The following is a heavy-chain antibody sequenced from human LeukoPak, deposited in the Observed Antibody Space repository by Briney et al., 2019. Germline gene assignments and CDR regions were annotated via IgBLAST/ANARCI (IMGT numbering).Heavy chain of an antibody. D-gene: IGHD6-13*01. CDR3: ARDMAAAGTDVFDY. Sequence: GESLHSSSHKSRESFTSSWLGWVRQMPWKSLEWMGIIYPGASDTRYSPSFQGQVTISVDKSITTAYLQWSSLKASDTAMYYCARDMAAAGTDVFDYWGQGTLVTVSS. CDR2: IYPGASDT. V-gene: IGHV5-51*01. J-gene: IGHJ4*02. CDR1: RESFTSSW.